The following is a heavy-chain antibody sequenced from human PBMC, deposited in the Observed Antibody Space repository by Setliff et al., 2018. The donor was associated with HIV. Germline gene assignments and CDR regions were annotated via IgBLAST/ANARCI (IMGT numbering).Heavy chain of an antibody. CDR1: GGSISSYY. V-gene: IGHV4-59*08. Sequence: PSETLSLTCSVSGGSISSYYWSWIRQPPGKGLEWIGYISYSGGTKYNPSLKSRVIISVDTSKNQFSLNLNSVTAADTAVYYCSRRAPLPPWYDGSWHGDNSFEIWGQGTMVTVSS. J-gene: IGHJ3*02. D-gene: IGHD6-13*01. CDR3: SRRAPLPPWYDGSWHGDNSFEI. CDR2: ISYSGGT.